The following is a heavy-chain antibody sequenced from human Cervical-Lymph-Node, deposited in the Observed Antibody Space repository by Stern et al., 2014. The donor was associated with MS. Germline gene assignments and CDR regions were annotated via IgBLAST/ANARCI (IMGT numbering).Heavy chain of an antibody. V-gene: IGHV4-59*08. Sequence: VQLVESGPGLVKPSETLSLTCTVSGVSVSSYYWSWIRQSPGKGLEWIGYFYYGGSTNCNPPHKSRATISVDTSKTQFSLKWISVTAADTAVYYCARHDSYDYNPMDVWGQGTTVTVSS. CDR2: FYYGGST. CDR3: ARHDSYDYNPMDV. J-gene: IGHJ6*02. CDR1: GVSVSSYY. D-gene: IGHD5-18*01.